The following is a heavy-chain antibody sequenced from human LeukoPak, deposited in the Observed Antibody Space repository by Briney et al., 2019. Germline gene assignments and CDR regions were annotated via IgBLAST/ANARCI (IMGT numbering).Heavy chain of an antibody. V-gene: IGHV3-53*01. CDR1: GFTVSSNY. Sequence: PGGSLRLSCAASGFTVSSNYMSWVRQAPGKGLEWVSTIYSGGGTYYVDSVKGRFTISRDNSKSTLYLQMNSLRAEDTAVYYCAAHRYSGIYPYYFDYWGQGALVTVSS. CDR2: IYSGGGT. J-gene: IGHJ4*02. D-gene: IGHD1-26*01. CDR3: AAHRYSGIYPYYFDY.